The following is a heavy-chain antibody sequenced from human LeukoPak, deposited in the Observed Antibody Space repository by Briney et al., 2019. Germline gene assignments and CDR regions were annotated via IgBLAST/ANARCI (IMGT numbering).Heavy chain of an antibody. CDR1: GYSISSGYY. Sequence: SETLSLTCTVSGYSISSGYYWGWIRQPPGKGLEWIGSICHSGSTYYNPSLKSRVTISVDTSKSQFSLKLSSVTAADTAVYYCAGASYGSGSYGGYYFDYWGQGTLVTVSS. J-gene: IGHJ4*02. V-gene: IGHV4-38-2*02. CDR2: ICHSGST. D-gene: IGHD3-10*01. CDR3: AGASYGSGSYGGYYFDY.